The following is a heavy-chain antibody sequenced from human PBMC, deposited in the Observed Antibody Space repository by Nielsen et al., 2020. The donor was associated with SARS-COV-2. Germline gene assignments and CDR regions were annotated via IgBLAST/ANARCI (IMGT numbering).Heavy chain of an antibody. Sequence: GGSLRLSCAASGFTFSSYGMHWVRQAPGKGLEWVAVISYDGSNKYYADSVKGRFTISRDNSKNTLYLQMNSLRAEDTAVYYCAKKNARQWELLGDVFDYWGQGTLVTVSS. D-gene: IGHD1-26*01. J-gene: IGHJ4*02. CDR3: AKKNARQWELLGDVFDY. V-gene: IGHV3-30*18. CDR2: ISYDGSNK. CDR1: GFTFSSYG.